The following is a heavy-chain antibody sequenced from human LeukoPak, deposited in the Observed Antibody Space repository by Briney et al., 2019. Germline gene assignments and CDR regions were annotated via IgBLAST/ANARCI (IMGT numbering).Heavy chain of an antibody. V-gene: IGHV4-59*01. CDR3: ARGQDFWSGYYPFYYFDY. CDR2: IYYSGST. CDR1: GGSISSYY. D-gene: IGHD3-3*01. J-gene: IGHJ4*02. Sequence: MPSETLSLTCTVSGGSISSYYWSWIRQPPGKGLEWIGYIYYSGSTNYNPSLKSRVTISVDTSKNQFSLKLSSVTAADTAVYYCARGQDFWSGYYPFYYFDYWGQGALVTVSS.